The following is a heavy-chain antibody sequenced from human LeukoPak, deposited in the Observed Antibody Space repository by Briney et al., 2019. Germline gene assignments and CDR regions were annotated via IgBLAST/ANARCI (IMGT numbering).Heavy chain of an antibody. CDR1: GFTFSNHA. CDR2: ISSSGSST. J-gene: IGHJ6*03. CDR3: ARRSPGSSSLFFHYMDV. D-gene: IGHD1-26*01. V-gene: IGHV3-23*01. Sequence: VQPGGSMRLSCAASGFTFSNHAMSWVRQAPGKGLEWVSGISSSGSSTFFADHVKGRFTISRDNAKNSLYLQINTLQAEDTAVYYCARRSPGSSSLFFHYMDVWGKGTTVTVSS.